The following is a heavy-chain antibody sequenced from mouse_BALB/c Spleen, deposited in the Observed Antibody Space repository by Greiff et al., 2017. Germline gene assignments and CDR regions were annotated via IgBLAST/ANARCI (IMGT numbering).Heavy chain of an antibody. CDR2: ISYDGSN. CDR1: GYSITSGYY. CDR3: ARDRRYGVYFDY. Sequence: EVKLQESGPGLVKPSQSLSLTCSVTGYSITSGYYWNWIRQFPGNKLEWMGYISYDGSNNYNPSLKNRISITRDTSKNQFFLKLNSVTTEDTATYYCARDRRYGVYFDYWGQGTTLTVSS. J-gene: IGHJ2*01. V-gene: IGHV3-6*02. D-gene: IGHD2-14*01.